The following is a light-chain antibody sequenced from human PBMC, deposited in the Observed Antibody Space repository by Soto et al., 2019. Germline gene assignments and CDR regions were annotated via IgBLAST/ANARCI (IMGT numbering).Light chain of an antibody. Sequence: QSVLTQPPSVSGAPGQRVTISCTGTSSNIGAGYDVHWYQQLPGTAPKLLISGNSNRPSGVPDRFSGSKSGTSASLAITGLQAEDEADYYCQSYDSSGSGWVFGGGTKVTVL. V-gene: IGLV1-40*01. CDR3: QSYDSSGSGWV. J-gene: IGLJ3*02. CDR1: SSNIGAGYD. CDR2: GNS.